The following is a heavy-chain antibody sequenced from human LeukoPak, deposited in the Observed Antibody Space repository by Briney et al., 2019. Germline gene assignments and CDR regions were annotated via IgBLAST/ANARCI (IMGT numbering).Heavy chain of an antibody. Sequence: PGGSLRLSCAASGFTFNSYAMSWVRQAPGKGLEWVSAISASGGTTYYADSVKGRFTISRDNSKNTLYVQMTSLRAEDTAVYYCAKPHSGSYLDYFDYWGQGTLVTVSS. D-gene: IGHD1-26*01. CDR2: ISASGGTT. CDR3: AKPHSGSYLDYFDY. V-gene: IGHV3-23*01. J-gene: IGHJ4*02. CDR1: GFTFNSYA.